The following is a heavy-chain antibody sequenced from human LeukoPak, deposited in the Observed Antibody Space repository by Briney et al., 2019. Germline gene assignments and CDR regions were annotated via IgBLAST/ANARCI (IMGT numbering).Heavy chain of an antibody. CDR2: IRSKANSYAP. V-gene: IGHV3-73*01. J-gene: IGHJ6*02. Sequence: GGSLRLSCAAAGFTFSGSAMHWVRQASGKGLEWVGRIRSKANSYAPAYAASVKGRFTISRDDSKNTAYLQMNSLKTEDTAVYYCTAPNMDRSGYYYGYYYGMDVWAKGPRSPSP. CDR3: TAPNMDRSGYYYGYYYGMDV. D-gene: IGHD3-22*01. CDR1: GFTFSGSA.